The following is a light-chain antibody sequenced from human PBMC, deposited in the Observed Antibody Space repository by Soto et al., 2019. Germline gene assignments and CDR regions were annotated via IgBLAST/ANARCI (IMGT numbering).Light chain of an antibody. CDR3: CSSAPESTYG. J-gene: IGLJ1*01. CDR1: SSDVGAYNS. Sequence: QSALAQPASVSGSPGQSITISCTGTSSDVGAYNSVSWYQQHPHKAPQVIIYKGTQRPSGVSNRFSGSTSGNADSLTISGLQADDEADYFCCSSAPESTYGFGSGTKVTVL. CDR2: KGT. V-gene: IGLV2-23*01.